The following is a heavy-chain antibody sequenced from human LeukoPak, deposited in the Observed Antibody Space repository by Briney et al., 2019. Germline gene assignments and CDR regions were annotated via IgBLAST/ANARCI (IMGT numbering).Heavy chain of an antibody. CDR3: ARDQMGSGYYYFVDAFDI. CDR1: GFTFSSYW. CDR2: IKQDGSEK. J-gene: IGHJ3*02. V-gene: IGHV3-7*01. D-gene: IGHD3-22*01. Sequence: GGSLRLSCAASGFTFSSYWMSWVRQAPGKGLEWVANIKQDGSEKYYVDSVKGRFTISRDNAKNSLYLQTNSLRAEDTAVYYCARDQMGSGYYYFVDAFDIWGQGTMVTVSS.